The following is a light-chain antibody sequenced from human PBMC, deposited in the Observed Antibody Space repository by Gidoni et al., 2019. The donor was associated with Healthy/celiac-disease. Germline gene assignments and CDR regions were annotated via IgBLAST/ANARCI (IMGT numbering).Light chain of an antibody. CDR2: AAS. CDR1: QSISSY. J-gene: IGKJ1*01. V-gene: IGKV1-39*01. CDR3: QQSYSTPWT. Sequence: IQMSQSPSSLSASVGDRVTITCRESQSISSYLNWYQQKPGKAPKFLIYAASSLQSGVPSRFSGSGSGTDFTLTISSLQPEDFATYYCQQSYSTPWTFGQGTKVEIK.